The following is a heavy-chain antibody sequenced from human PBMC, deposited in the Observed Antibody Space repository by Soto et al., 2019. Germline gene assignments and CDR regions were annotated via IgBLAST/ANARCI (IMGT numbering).Heavy chain of an antibody. CDR2: INQDGTVK. V-gene: IGHV3-7*01. D-gene: IGHD1-26*01. Sequence: EVQLVESGGDLVQPGGSLRLSCVASGFTLGTFHMSWLRQAPGQGLEWVANINQDGTVKYYVDSVKGRFTISRDNAKNSLYLQMNSLRAEDTAVYYCASMGKVGATGLVDYWGQGTLVTVSS. J-gene: IGHJ4*02. CDR3: ASMGKVGATGLVDY. CDR1: GFTLGTFH.